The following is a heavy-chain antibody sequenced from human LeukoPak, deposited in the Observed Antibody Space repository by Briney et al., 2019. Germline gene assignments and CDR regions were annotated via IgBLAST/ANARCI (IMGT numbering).Heavy chain of an antibody. CDR2: VGIDSGNT. Sequence: PGGSLRLSCAASGFTFSDYSMNWVRQAPGKGLEWISYVGIDSGNTKYADSVKGRFTISGDNARNSVYLQINSLRVEDSAVYFCARDHNYAFDNWGQGTLVTVSS. CDR1: GFTFSDYS. D-gene: IGHD1-1*01. J-gene: IGHJ4*02. V-gene: IGHV3-48*04. CDR3: ARDHNYAFDN.